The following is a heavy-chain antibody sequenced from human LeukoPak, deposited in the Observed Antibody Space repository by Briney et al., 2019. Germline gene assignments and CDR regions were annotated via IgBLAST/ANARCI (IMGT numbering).Heavy chain of an antibody. CDR2: ITGSGDNT. V-gene: IGHV3-23*01. CDR3: TKGLSYRDSFPKDA. CDR1: GFTFSSYA. J-gene: IGHJ5*02. Sequence: GGSLRLSCAASGFTFSSYALTWVRQAPGKGLEWVSAITGSGDNTNYADSVKGRLTISRDNSKNTLYLQMNSLRAEDTAVYYCTKGLSYRDSFPKDAWGQGTLVTVSS. D-gene: IGHD4-17*01.